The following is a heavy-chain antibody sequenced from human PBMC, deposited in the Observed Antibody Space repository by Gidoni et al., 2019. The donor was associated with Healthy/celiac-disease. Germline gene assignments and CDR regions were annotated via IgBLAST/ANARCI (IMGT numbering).Heavy chain of an antibody. CDR3: ARGLGYYYGPRTTGYFQH. D-gene: IGHD3-10*01. CDR2: INHSGST. Sequence: QVQLQQWGAGLLKPSETLSLTCAVYGGSFSGYYWSWIRQPPGKGLEWIGEINHSGSTNYNPSLKSRVTISVDTSKNQFSLKLSSVTAADTAVYYCARGLGYYYGPRTTGYFQHWGQGTLVTVSS. J-gene: IGHJ1*01. V-gene: IGHV4-34*01. CDR1: GGSFSGYY.